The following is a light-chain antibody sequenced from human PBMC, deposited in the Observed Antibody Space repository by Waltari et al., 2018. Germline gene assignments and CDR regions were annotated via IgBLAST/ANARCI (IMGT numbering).Light chain of an antibody. CDR3: NSYTSSSTLIL. V-gene: IGLV2-14*03. CDR2: DVS. CDR1: SSDIGGSNY. J-gene: IGLJ2*01. Sequence: QSALTQPASVSGSPGQSITISRTGTSSDIGGSNYVSWYQQHPGKAPKLMIYDVSHRPSVVSNRFSGSKSGNTASLTISGLQAEDEADYYCNSYTSSSTLILFGGGTKLTVL.